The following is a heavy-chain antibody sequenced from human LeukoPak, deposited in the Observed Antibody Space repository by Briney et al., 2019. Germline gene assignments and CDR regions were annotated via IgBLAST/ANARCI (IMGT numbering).Heavy chain of an antibody. V-gene: IGHV4-61*08. J-gene: IGHJ4*02. CDR1: GGSFSSDGYY. CDR2: ISFSGNT. CDR3: ARSSAWSPFDY. D-gene: IGHD6-19*01. Sequence: KPSQTLSLTCTVPGGSFSSDGYYWSWIRQPPGKGLEWIGYISFSGNTNYNPSLKSRVTISRDTSENQFSLKLSSVTATDTAVYYCARSSAWSPFDYWGQGTLVTVSS.